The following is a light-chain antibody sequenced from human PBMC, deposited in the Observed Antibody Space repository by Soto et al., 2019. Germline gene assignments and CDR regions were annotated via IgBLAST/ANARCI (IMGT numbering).Light chain of an antibody. J-gene: IGKJ2*01. CDR2: GAS. V-gene: IGKV3-15*01. CDR1: QSVSSN. CDR3: HQYDDGPYT. Sequence: EIVMTQSPATLSVSPGERATLSCRASQSVSSNVAWYQQIPGQTPRLLIYGASTRATGIPVRFSGSGSRTEFTLTISSLQSEDFAVYYCHQYDDGPYTFGQGTKVEI.